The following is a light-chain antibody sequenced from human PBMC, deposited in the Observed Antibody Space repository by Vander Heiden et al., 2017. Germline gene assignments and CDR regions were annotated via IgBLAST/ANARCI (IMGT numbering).Light chain of an antibody. Sequence: IQLTQSPSSLSASVGDRVTITCRASQSISSYLNWYQQKPGKAPKLLIYAASSLQSGVPSRFSGSGSGTDFTLTISSLQPEDFATYYCQQGYSNPLTFGGGTKVEIK. CDR1: QSISSY. V-gene: IGKV1-39*01. J-gene: IGKJ4*01. CDR2: AAS. CDR3: QQGYSNPLT.